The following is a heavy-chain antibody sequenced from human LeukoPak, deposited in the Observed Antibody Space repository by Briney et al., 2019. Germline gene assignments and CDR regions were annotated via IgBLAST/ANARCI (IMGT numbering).Heavy chain of an antibody. CDR2: ISSSSSYI. Sequence: PGGSLRLSCAASGFTFSSYSMNWVRQAPGKGLEWVSSISSSSSYIYYADSVKGRFAISRDNAKNSLYLQMNSLRAEDTAVYYCARMFGGVMYDYWGRGTLVTVSS. J-gene: IGHJ4*02. D-gene: IGHD3-16*01. CDR1: GFTFSSYS. CDR3: ARMFGGVMYDY. V-gene: IGHV3-21*01.